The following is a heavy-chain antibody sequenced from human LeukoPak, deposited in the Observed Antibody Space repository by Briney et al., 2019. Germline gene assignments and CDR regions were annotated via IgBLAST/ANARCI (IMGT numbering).Heavy chain of an antibody. Sequence: PGGSLRLSCAASGFTFDDYAMPWVRHGPGKGLEWVSGISWNSAMIAYADSVKGRFTISRDNAKNSLYLQMNSLRAEDTAFYYCAKATYSTSPGYYFDYWGQGTLVTVSS. CDR2: ISWNSAMI. V-gene: IGHV3-9*01. CDR1: GFTFDDYA. D-gene: IGHD6-6*01. CDR3: AKATYSTSPGYYFDY. J-gene: IGHJ4*02.